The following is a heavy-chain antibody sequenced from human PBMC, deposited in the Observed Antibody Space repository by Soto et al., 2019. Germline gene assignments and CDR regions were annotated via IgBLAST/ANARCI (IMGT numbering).Heavy chain of an antibody. V-gene: IGHV6-1*01. Sequence: SQTLSLTCAISGDSVSSNSAAWNWIRQSPSRGLEWLGRTYYRSKWYNDCAVSVKSRITINPDTSKNQFSLQLNSVTPEDTAVHYCARVATVSYGMDVWGQGTTVTVSS. CDR1: GDSVSSNSAA. D-gene: IGHD5-12*01. CDR3: ARVATVSYGMDV. J-gene: IGHJ6*02. CDR2: TYYRSKWYN.